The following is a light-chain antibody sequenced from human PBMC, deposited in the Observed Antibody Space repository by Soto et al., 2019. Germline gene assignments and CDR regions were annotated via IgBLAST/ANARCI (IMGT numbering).Light chain of an antibody. CDR1: HYISTY. CDR2: AAS. J-gene: IGKJ1*01. V-gene: IGKV1-39*01. CDR3: QQSYSTPRT. Sequence: DIQMTQSPSSLSASVGGRVAISCRASHYISTYLNWYQQRPGKAPKLLIYAASSLQSGVPSRFSGSGSGTDFTLTISSLQPEDFATYYCQQSYSTPRTFGQGTKVDIK.